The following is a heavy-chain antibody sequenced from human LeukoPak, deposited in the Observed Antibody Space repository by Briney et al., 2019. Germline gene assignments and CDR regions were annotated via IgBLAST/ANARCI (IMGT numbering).Heavy chain of an antibody. CDR1: IFVFSEYY. CDR3: AKGRRTGFVDY. D-gene: IGHD1-1*01. CDR2: ITNDGSRQ. Sequence: PGGSLRLSCEPSIFVFSEYYMHWVRLAPGKGLEWLAVITNDGSRQFYADSVKGRFTVSRDNSKSLLFLQMESLRHDDTGIYYCAKGRRTGFVDYWGQGTVVVVSS. J-gene: IGHJ4*03. V-gene: IGHV3-30*18.